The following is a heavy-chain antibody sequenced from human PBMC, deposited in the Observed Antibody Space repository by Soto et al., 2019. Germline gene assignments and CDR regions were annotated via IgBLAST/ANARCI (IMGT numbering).Heavy chain of an antibody. CDR1: GFSLSTSGMC. J-gene: IGHJ5*02. V-gene: IGHV2-70*01. D-gene: IGHD1-26*01. Sequence: GPTLVNPTQTPTLTCTFSGFSLSTSGMCVSWIRQPPGKALEWLALIDLDDDKYYSTSLKTRLTISKDTSKNQVVLTMTNMDPVDTATYYCARIRWELGAYNWFDPWGQGTLVTVSS. CDR3: ARIRWELGAYNWFDP. CDR2: IDLDDDK.